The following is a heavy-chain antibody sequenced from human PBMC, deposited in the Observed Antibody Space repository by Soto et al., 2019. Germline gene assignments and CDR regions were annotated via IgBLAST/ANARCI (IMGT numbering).Heavy chain of an antibody. CDR3: AKVSSSSWYPAAIDY. CDR2: ISGSGGST. D-gene: IGHD6-13*01. Sequence: GGSLRLSCAASGFTFSSYAMSWVRQAPGKGLEWVSAISGSGGSTYYADSVKGRFTISRDNSKNTLYLQMNSLRAEDTAVYYCAKVSSSSWYPAAIDYWGQGTLVTVSS. CDR1: GFTFSSYA. J-gene: IGHJ4*02. V-gene: IGHV3-23*01.